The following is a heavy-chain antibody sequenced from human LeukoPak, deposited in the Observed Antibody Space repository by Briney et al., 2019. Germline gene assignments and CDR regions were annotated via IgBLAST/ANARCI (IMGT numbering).Heavy chain of an antibody. CDR2: IIPIFGTA. CDR1: GGTFSSYA. V-gene: IGHV1-69*13. J-gene: IGHJ6*03. CDR3: ARTYCGGDCSGYYYYMDV. D-gene: IGHD2-21*01. Sequence: ASVKVSCKASGGTFSSYAISWVRQAPGQGLERMGGIIPIFGTANYAQKFQGRVTITADESTSTAYMELSSLRSEDTAVYYCARTYCGGDCSGYYYYMDVWGKGTTVTVSS.